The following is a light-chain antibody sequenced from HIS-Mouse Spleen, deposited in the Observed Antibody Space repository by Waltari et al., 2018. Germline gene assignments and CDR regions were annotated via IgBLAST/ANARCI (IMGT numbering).Light chain of an antibody. Sequence: DIQMTQSPSSLSASVGDRVTITCRESQSISSYLTWYQQKPGKAPKLLIYAASRLQSGVPSRFSGSGSGTYFTLTISSLQPEDFSAYYCQQSYSTPQWTFGQGTKVEIK. CDR2: AAS. CDR1: QSISSY. CDR3: QQSYSTPQWT. V-gene: IGKV1-39*01. J-gene: IGKJ1*01.